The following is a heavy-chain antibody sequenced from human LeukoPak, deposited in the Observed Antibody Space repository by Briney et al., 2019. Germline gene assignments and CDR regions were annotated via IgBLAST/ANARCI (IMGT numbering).Heavy chain of an antibody. CDR1: GFTFSNAW. D-gene: IGHD6-13*01. J-gene: IGHJ4*02. V-gene: IGHV3-15*01. Sequence: GGSLRLSCAASGFTFSNAWMSWVRQAPGKGLEWVGRTKSKTDGGTTEYAAPVKGRFTISRDDSKSTLYLQMNSLRTEDTAVYYCTTYSSRWYYFDSWGQGTLVIVSS. CDR2: TKSKTDGGTT. CDR3: TTYSSRWYYFDS.